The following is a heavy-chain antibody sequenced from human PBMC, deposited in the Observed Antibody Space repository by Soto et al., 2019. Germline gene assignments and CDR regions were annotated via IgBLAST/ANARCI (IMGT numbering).Heavy chain of an antibody. CDR3: TTDGWGYSSGGSCYLDF. CDR2: IKSKTDGGTT. Sequence: EVQLVESGGGLVKPGGSLRLSCAASGFTFSNAWMSWVRQAPGKGLEWVGRIKSKTDGGTTDYAAPVKGRFTISREDLKNKLYLQRHSLKTADTAVYYSTTDGWGYSSGGSCYLDFSGQGPLVTVSS. CDR1: GFTFSNAW. D-gene: IGHD2-15*01. V-gene: IGHV3-15*01. J-gene: IGHJ4*02.